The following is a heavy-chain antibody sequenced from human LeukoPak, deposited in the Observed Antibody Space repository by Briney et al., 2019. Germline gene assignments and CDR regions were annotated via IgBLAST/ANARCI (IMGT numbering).Heavy chain of an antibody. CDR1: GFTFSIYA. J-gene: IGHJ4*02. D-gene: IGHD3-10*01. Sequence: GGCLRLSCAASGFTFSIYAMSWVCQAPGKGLEWVSAISGSGGRTYYADSVKGRFTISRDNYKNTLYLQMNSLRAEDTAVYYCAKMVRGSPHFDYWGQGTLVTVSS. V-gene: IGHV3-23*01. CDR3: AKMVRGSPHFDY. CDR2: ISGSGGRT.